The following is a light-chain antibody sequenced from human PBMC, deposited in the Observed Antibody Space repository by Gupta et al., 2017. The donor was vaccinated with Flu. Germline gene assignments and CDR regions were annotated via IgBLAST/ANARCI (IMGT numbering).Light chain of an antibody. J-gene: IGKJ4*01. CDR2: AAS. CDR3: LQHNNYPPT. V-gene: IGKV1-17*01. CDR1: QDITND. Sequence: DIEMTQSPSSLSASVGDRVTITCRASQDITNDLTWYQQKPGEAPQRLIFAASTLESGVPSRFSGSGLGTEFTLTISSLQPEDFATYHCLQHNNYPPTFGGGTRVEIK.